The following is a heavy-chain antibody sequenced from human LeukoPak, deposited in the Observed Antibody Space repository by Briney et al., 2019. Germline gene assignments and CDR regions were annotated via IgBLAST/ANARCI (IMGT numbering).Heavy chain of an antibody. CDR2: VYYSGST. V-gene: IGHV4-59*01. CDR1: GGSINNYY. CDR3: ARVVPDSSGYYKWFDT. D-gene: IGHD3-22*01. Sequence: SETLSLTCTDSGGSINNYYWSWIRQPPGKGLEWIGYVYYSGSTNYNPSLKSRVTISVDTSKNQFSLKLNSVTAADTAVYYCARVVPDSSGYYKWFDTWGQGTLVTVSS. J-gene: IGHJ5*02.